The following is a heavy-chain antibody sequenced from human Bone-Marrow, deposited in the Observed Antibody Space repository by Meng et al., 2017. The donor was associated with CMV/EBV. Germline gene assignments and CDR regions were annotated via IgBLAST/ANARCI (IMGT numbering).Heavy chain of an antibody. CDR3: AREGPRYQLLYEDY. D-gene: IGHD2-2*02. CDR1: GFTFSSYS. V-gene: IGHV3-21*01. J-gene: IGHJ4*02. Sequence: GESLKISCAASGFTFSSYSMNWVRQAPGKGLEWVSSISSSSSYIYYADSVKGRFTISRDDAKNSVSLQMNSLRAEDTAVYYCAREGPRYQLLYEDYWGQGTLVTVSS. CDR2: ISSSSSYI.